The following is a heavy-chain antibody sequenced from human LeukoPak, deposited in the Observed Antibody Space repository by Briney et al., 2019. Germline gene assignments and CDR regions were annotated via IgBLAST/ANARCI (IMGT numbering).Heavy chain of an antibody. V-gene: IGHV1-8*01. D-gene: IGHD3-9*01. CDR3: ARAGLYYDILTGYRRNFDY. CDR1: GYTFTSYD. J-gene: IGHJ4*02. Sequence: ASVTVSCKASGYTFTSYDINWVRQAPGQGLEWMGWMNPNSGNTGYAQKFQGRVTMTRNTSISTAYMELSSLRSEDTAVYYCARAGLYYDILTGYRRNFDYWGQGTLVTVSS. CDR2: MNPNSGNT.